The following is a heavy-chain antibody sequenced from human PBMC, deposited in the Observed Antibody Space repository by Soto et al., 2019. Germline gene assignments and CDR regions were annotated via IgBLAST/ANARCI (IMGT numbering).Heavy chain of an antibody. CDR2: IGTAGDT. D-gene: IGHD1-20*01. Sequence: GGSLRLSCAASGFTFSSYDMHWVRQATGKGLEWVSAIGTAGDTYYPGSVKGRFTISRENAKNSLYLQMNSLRAEDTAVYDCARWHRLLTGTTVYYYGMDVWGQGTPVTVSS. CDR1: GFTFSSYD. J-gene: IGHJ6*02. V-gene: IGHV3-13*01. CDR3: ARWHRLLTGTTVYYYGMDV.